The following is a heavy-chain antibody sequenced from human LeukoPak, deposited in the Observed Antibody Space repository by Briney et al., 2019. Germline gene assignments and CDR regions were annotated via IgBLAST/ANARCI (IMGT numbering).Heavy chain of an antibody. Sequence: TVGSLRLSCAASGFTFSSYSRNWVRQAPGKGLEWLSYISSSSSTIYYADSVKGRFTISRDNAKNSLYLQMNSLRAEDTAVYYCARGAPYDSSGYVDYWGQGTLVTVSS. J-gene: IGHJ4*02. CDR2: ISSSSSTI. CDR3: ARGAPYDSSGYVDY. CDR1: GFTFSSYS. D-gene: IGHD3-22*01. V-gene: IGHV3-48*01.